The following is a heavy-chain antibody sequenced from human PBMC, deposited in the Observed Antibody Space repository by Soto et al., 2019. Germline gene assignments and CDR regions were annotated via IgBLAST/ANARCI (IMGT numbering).Heavy chain of an antibody. D-gene: IGHD4-17*01. J-gene: IGHJ4*02. CDR1: GGSISSGGYY. V-gene: IGHV4-31*03. CDR2: IYYSGST. Sequence: SETLSLTCTVSGGSISSGGYYWTWIRQHPGKGLEWIGYIYYSGSTYYNPSLKSRVTISVDTSKNQFSLKLSSVTAADTAVYYCARGRRTTVTIDYWGQGTLVTVSS. CDR3: ARGRRTTVTIDY.